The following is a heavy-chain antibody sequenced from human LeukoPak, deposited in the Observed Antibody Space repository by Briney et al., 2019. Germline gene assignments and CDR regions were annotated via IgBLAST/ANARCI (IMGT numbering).Heavy chain of an antibody. CDR2: INHSGST. CDR1: GGSISSYY. Sequence: KTSETLSLTCTVSGGSISSYYWSWIRQPPGKGLEWIGEINHSGSTNYNPSLKSRVTISVDTSKNQFSLKLSSVTAADTAVYYCARGDKREFAYYFDYWGQGTLVTVSS. V-gene: IGHV4-34*01. CDR3: ARGDKREFAYYFDY. J-gene: IGHJ4*02. D-gene: IGHD3-10*01.